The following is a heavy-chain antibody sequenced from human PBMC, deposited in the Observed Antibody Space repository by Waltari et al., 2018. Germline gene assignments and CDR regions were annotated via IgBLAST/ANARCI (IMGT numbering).Heavy chain of an antibody. CDR1: GGSISSSNW. CDR3: TRVICGGDCYLDY. Sequence: QVQLQESGPGLVKPSGTLSLTCAVSGGSISSSNWWSWVRQPPGKGLEWIGEIYHSGSTNYNRSLKGGVTIAVDKSKNQFSRKLSSVTAADTAVYYCTRVICGGDCYLDYWGQGTLVTVSS. J-gene: IGHJ4*02. D-gene: IGHD2-21*01. V-gene: IGHV4-4*02. CDR2: IYHSGST.